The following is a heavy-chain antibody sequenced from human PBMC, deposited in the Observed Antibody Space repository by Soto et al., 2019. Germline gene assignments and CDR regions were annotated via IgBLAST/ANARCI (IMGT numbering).Heavy chain of an antibody. CDR3: ARDSVPAAADYYYYYGMDV. CDR2: IYYSGST. V-gene: IGHV4-30-4*01. CDR1: GGSISSGDYY. Sequence: SETLSLTCTVSGGSISSGDYYWSWIRQPPGKGLEWIGYIYYSGSTYYNPSLKSRVTISVDTSKNQFSLKLSSVTAADTAVYYCARDSVPAAADYYYYYGMDVWGQGTTVT. D-gene: IGHD2-2*01. J-gene: IGHJ6*02.